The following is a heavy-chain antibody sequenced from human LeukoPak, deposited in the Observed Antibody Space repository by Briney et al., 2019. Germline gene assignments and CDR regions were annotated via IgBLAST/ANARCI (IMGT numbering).Heavy chain of an antibody. CDR2: IIPILGIA. V-gene: IGHV1-69*04. CDR3: ARDQGSGGLDY. D-gene: IGHD3-10*01. Sequence: SVKVSCKASGGTFSSYAISWVRQAPGQGLEWMGRIIPILGIANYAQKFQGRVTITADKSTSTAYMELSSLRSEDTAVYYCARDQGSGGLDYWGQGTLVTVSS. CDR1: GGTFSSYA. J-gene: IGHJ4*02.